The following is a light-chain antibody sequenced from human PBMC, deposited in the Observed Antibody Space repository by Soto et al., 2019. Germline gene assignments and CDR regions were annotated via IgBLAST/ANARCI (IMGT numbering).Light chain of an antibody. Sequence: EIVLTQSPATLSLSPGERATLSCRASQSVSSYLAWYQQKPGQAPRLLIYGASNRATGIPARFSGSGSETDFTLTISSLEPEDFAVYYCQRYDISPFPFGQGTKLEIK. CDR3: QRYDISPFP. J-gene: IGKJ2*01. V-gene: IGKV3-11*01. CDR1: QSVSSY. CDR2: GAS.